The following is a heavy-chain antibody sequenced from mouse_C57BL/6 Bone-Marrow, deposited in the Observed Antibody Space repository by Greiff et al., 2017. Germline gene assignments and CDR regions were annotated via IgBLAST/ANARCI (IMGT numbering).Heavy chain of an antibody. CDR3: ARRGITTVVWYFDV. CDR2: IYPSDSET. Sequence: QVQLQQPGAELVRPGSSVKLSCKASGYTFTSYWMDWVKQRPGQGLEWIGNIYPSDSETHYNQKFKDKATLTVDKSSSTAYMQLSSLTSEDSAVYYCARRGITTVVWYFDVWGTGTTVTVSS. J-gene: IGHJ1*03. CDR1: GYTFTSYW. D-gene: IGHD1-1*01. V-gene: IGHV1-61*01.